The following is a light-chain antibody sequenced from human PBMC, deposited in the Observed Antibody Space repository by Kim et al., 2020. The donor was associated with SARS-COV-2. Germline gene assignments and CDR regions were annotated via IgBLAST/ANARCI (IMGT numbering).Light chain of an antibody. Sequence: ITISCTRTSSDVGGYNYVSWYQQHPGKAPKLMIYDVSKRPSGVSNRFSGSKSGNTASLTISGLQAEDEADYYCSSYTSSSRVFGGGTQLTVL. J-gene: IGLJ3*02. CDR3: SSYTSSSRV. CDR2: DVS. V-gene: IGLV2-14*04. CDR1: SSDVGGYNY.